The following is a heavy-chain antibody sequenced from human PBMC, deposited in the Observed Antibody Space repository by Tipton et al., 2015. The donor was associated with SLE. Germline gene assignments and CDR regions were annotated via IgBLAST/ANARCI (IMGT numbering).Heavy chain of an antibody. V-gene: IGHV4-39*02. CDR1: GDSISDSNYY. J-gene: IGHJ5*02. CDR3: ARGWYSRNWEWWFDP. Sequence: TLSLTCTVSGDSISDSNYYWDWIRQPPGKGPEWIGRITNNGNTYYIPSLQSRVTMSVDTSKNHFSLKLTSVTAADTAVYYCARGWYSRNWEWWFDPWGQGTLVTVSS. CDR2: ITNNGNT. D-gene: IGHD6-13*01.